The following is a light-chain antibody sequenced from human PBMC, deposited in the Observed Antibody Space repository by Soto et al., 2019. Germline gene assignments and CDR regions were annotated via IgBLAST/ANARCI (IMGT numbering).Light chain of an antibody. Sequence: EIALTQSPGTLSLSPGERATLSCRASQGVGNKYLAWYQQRPGQAPSLLIYAASSRATGVPDRFSGSGSGTDFTLPISKLDPEDFEVNYCQQYITAHGITFGQGTRLEIK. CDR1: QGVGNKY. CDR2: AAS. V-gene: IGKV3-20*01. J-gene: IGKJ5*01. CDR3: QQYITAHGIT.